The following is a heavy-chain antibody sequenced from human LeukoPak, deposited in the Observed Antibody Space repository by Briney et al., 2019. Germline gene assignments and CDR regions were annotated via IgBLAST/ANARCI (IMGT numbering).Heavy chain of an antibody. V-gene: IGHV1-69*04. CDR3: ARDSSYYYDSSTHDAFDI. J-gene: IGHJ3*02. Sequence: SVTVSCKASGGTFSSYAISWVRQAPGQGREWMGRIIPILGIANYAQKFQGRVTMTTDTSTSTAYMELRSLRSDDTAVYYCARDSSYYYDSSTHDAFDIWGQGTMVTVSS. CDR1: GGTFSSYA. CDR2: IIPILGIA. D-gene: IGHD3-22*01.